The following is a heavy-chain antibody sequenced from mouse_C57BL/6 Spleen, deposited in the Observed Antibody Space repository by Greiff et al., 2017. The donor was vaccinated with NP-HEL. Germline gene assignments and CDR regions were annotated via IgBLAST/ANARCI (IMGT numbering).Heavy chain of an antibody. CDR2: INPNYGPS. D-gene: IGHD1-1*01. Sequence: EVQLQQSGPELVKPGASVKISCKASGYSFTDYNMNWVKQSNGKSLEWIGVINPNYGPSSSNQKFKGKAKLTVDQSSSTAYMQLNSLTSEDSAVYDCARGNYGSLYAMDYWGQGTSVTVSS. J-gene: IGHJ4*01. CDR3: ARGNYGSLYAMDY. V-gene: IGHV1-39*01. CDR1: GYSFTDYN.